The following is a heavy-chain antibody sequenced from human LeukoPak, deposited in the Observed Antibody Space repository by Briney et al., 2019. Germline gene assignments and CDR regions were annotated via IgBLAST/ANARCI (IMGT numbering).Heavy chain of an antibody. D-gene: IGHD1-26*01. J-gene: IGHJ4*02. Sequence: KAGGSLRLSCAASGFSVINAWMSWVRQAPGQGLEWVGRIRSKEDGGTTGYAAPVEGRFSISRDESENTLYLQMNSLQTDDTGVYYYIIYPGRWGRGTLVTVSS. CDR2: IRSKEDGGTT. CDR1: GFSVINAW. CDR3: IIYPGR. V-gene: IGHV3-15*05.